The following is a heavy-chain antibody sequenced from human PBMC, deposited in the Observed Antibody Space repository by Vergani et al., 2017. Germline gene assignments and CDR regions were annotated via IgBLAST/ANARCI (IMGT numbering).Heavy chain of an antibody. D-gene: IGHD5-18*01. V-gene: IGHV1-69*06. CDR2: IIPIFGTA. CDR3: ARNRYSYGSHFDY. CDR1: GGTFSSYA. J-gene: IGHJ4*02. Sequence: QVQLVQSGAEVKKPGSSVKVSCKASGGTFSSYAISWVRQAPGQGLEWMGGIIPIFGTANYAQKFQGRVTMTRDTSISTAYMELSRLRSDDTAVYYCARNRYSYGSHFDYWGQGTLVTVSS.